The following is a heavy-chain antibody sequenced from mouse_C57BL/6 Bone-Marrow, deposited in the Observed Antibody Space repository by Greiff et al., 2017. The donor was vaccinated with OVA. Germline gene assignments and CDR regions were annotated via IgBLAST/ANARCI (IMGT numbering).Heavy chain of an antibody. CDR2: IHPNSGST. CDR1: GYTFTSYW. Sequence: QVQLQQSGAELVKPGASVKLSCKASGYTFTSYWMHWVKQRPGQGLEWIGMIHPNSGSTNYNEKFKSKATLTVDKSSSTAYMQLSSLTSEDSAVYYCARDYSNSYWYFDVWGTGTTVTVSS. J-gene: IGHJ1*03. D-gene: IGHD2-5*01. V-gene: IGHV1-64*01. CDR3: ARDYSNSYWYFDV.